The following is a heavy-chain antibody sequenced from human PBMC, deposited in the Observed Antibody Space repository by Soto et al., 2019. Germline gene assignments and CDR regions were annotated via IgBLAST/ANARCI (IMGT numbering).Heavy chain of an antibody. CDR1: GFTFSAYN. V-gene: IGHV3-21*01. CDR2: ISGSSSYI. J-gene: IGHJ4*02. Sequence: PGGSLRLSCAASGFTFSAYNMNWVRQAPGKGLEWVSSISGSSSYIYYADSVKGRFTISRDNAKNSLYLQMNSLRPEDTAVYYCARGDIAVVPAAGLDYWGQGTLVTVSS. D-gene: IGHD2-2*01. CDR3: ARGDIAVVPAAGLDY.